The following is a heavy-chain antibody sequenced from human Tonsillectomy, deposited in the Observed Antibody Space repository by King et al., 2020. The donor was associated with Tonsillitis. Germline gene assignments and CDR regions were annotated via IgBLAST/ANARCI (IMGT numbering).Heavy chain of an antibody. CDR3: ARDKESGSFYGYFEN. J-gene: IGHJ4*02. CDR1: GFTFSSYA. V-gene: IGHV3-30-3*01. CDR2: ISYDGGSK. Sequence: VQLVESGGGVVQPGRSLRLSCAASGFTFSSYAMHWVRQAPGKGLEWGAVISYDGGSKHYADSVKGRFTISRENSKNTVYLQMNSLRAEDTAVYYWARDKESGSFYGYFENWGQGALVTVSS. D-gene: IGHD1-26*01.